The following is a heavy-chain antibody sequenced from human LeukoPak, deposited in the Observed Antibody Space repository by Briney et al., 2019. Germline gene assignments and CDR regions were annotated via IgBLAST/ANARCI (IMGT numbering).Heavy chain of an antibody. Sequence: GGSLRLSCTASGFTFGDYAMSWVRQAPGKGLGWVGFIRSKAYGGTTEYAASVKGRFTISRDDSKSIAYLQMNSLKTEDTAVYYCTRELIGYCSSTSCYVYWGQGTLVTVSS. CDR2: IRSKAYGGTT. CDR3: TRELIGYCSSTSCYVY. D-gene: IGHD2-2*01. V-gene: IGHV3-49*04. J-gene: IGHJ4*02. CDR1: GFTFGDYA.